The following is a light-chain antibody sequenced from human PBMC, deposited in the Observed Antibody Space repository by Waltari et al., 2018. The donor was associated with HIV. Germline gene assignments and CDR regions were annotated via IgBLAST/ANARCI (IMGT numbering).Light chain of an antibody. Sequence: QAVLTQPASLSASPGASASLTCTLRSCITINTYNIYWYQQRPGSPHQFLLRYKSDSDKKQGSGVPSRFSGSKDAAAKAGILFISGLQSEDEADYYCRMWPGGAWVFGGGNKLTVL. V-gene: IGLV5-45*01. CDR2: YKSDSDK. CDR3: RMWPGGAWV. CDR1: SCITINTYN. J-gene: IGLJ3*02.